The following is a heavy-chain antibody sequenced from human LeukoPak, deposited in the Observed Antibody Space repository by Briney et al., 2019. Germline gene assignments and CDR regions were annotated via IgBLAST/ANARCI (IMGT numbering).Heavy chain of an antibody. V-gene: IGHV4-34*01. J-gene: IGHJ4*02. CDR1: GGSFSDYY. D-gene: IGHD5-24*01. Sequence: KPSETLSLTCAVYGGSFSDYYWAWIRQPPGKGLEWTGEINHSGNTNYNPSLKSRVTISVDTSKNQFSLKLSSVTAADTAVYYCARVDGDGYNIPDYWGQGTLVTVSS. CDR2: INHSGNT. CDR3: ARVDGDGYNIPDY.